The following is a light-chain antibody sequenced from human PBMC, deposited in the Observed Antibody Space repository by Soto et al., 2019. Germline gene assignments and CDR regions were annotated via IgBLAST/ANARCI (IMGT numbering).Light chain of an antibody. CDR1: KLGDKY. CDR2: QDS. Sequence: SYELPQPPSVSVSPGQTASITCSGDKLGDKYACWYQQKPGQSPVLVIYQDSKRPSGIPERFSGSNSGNTATLTISGTQAMDEADYYCQAWDSSTASYVFGTGTQLNVL. J-gene: IGLJ1*01. V-gene: IGLV3-1*01. CDR3: QAWDSSTASYV.